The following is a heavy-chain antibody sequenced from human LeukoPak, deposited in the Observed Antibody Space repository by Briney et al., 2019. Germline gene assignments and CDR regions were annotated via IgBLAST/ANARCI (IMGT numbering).Heavy chain of an antibody. J-gene: IGHJ4*02. V-gene: IGHV4-31*11. D-gene: IGHD2-21*02. CDR2: IYSSGNT. Sequence: SETLSLTCAVSGGSISSGGYYWSWIRQHPGKGLEWIGYIYSSGNTYYNPSLKSRVTISVDTSKNQFSLKLSSVTAADTAVFYCARDKGRPYCGGDCYIDYWGQGTLVTVSS. CDR1: GGSISSGGYY. CDR3: ARDKGRPYCGGDCYIDY.